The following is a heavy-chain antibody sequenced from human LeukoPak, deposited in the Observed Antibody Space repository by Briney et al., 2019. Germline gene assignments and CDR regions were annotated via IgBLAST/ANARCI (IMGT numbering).Heavy chain of an antibody. J-gene: IGHJ5*02. CDR3: AEIAAAGRGNWFDP. V-gene: IGHV1-69*13. Sequence: GASVTVSCKASGGTFSSYAISWVRQAPGQGLEWMGGIIPIFGTANYAQKFQGRVTITADVSTSTAYMELSSLRSEDTAVYYCAEIAAAGRGNWFDPWGQGTLVTVSS. CDR1: GGTFSSYA. D-gene: IGHD6-13*01. CDR2: IIPIFGTA.